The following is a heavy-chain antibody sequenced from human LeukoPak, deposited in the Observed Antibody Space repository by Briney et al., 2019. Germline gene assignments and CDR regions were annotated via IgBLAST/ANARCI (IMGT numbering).Heavy chain of an antibody. CDR2: IYHSGST. CDR3: ARGPPSYYGSGSYSY. CDR1: GGSISSSNW. D-gene: IGHD3-10*01. Sequence: PSETLSLTCAVSGGSISSSNWWSWVRQPPGKGLEWIGEIYHSGSTNYNPSLKSRVTISVDTSKNQFSLKLSSVTAADTAVYYCARGPPSYYGSGSYSYWGQGTLVTVSS. J-gene: IGHJ4*02. V-gene: IGHV4-4*02.